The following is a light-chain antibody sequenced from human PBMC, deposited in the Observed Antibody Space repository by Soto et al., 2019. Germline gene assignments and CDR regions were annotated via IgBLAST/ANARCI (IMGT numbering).Light chain of an antibody. CDR2: EVS. CDR3: SSYAGSNKVV. V-gene: IGLV2-8*01. J-gene: IGLJ2*01. CDR1: SSDVGGYNS. Sequence: QPVLTQPPSASGSPGQSVTISCTGTSSDVGGYNSVSWYQQHPGKAPKLIIYEVSKRPSGVPDRFSGSKSGNTASLTVSGLQAEDEADYYCSSYAGSNKVVFGGGTKVTVL.